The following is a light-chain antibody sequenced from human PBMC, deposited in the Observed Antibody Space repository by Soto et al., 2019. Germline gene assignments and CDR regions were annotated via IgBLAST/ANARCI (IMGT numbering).Light chain of an antibody. CDR3: SSYAGSNNVV. J-gene: IGLJ2*01. CDR2: EVS. Sequence: QSALSQPPSASGSPGQSVTISCTGTSSDVGGYNYVSWYQQHPGKAPRLMIYEVSKRPSGVPDRFSGSKSGNTASLTVSGLQPEDDSNYYCSSYAGSNNVVFGGGTKLPVL. V-gene: IGLV2-8*01. CDR1: SSDVGGYNY.